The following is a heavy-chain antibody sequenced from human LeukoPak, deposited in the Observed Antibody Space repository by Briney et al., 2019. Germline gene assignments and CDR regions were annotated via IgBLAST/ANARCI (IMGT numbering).Heavy chain of an antibody. D-gene: IGHD3-22*01. V-gene: IGHV3-21*01. CDR3: ARDHDRYDSSGYPY. CDR2: ISSSSSYI. J-gene: IGHJ4*02. CDR1: GFTFSSYI. Sequence: GGSLRLSCAASGFTFSSYIMNWVRQAPGKGLEWVSSISSSSSYIYYADSVKGRFTISRDNAKNSLYLQMNSLRAEDTAVYYCARDHDRYDSSGYPYWGQGTLVTVSS.